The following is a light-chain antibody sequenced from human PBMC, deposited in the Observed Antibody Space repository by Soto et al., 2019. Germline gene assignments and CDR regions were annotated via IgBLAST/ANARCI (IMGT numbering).Light chain of an antibody. V-gene: IGLV2-8*01. CDR2: EVT. Sequence: QSALTQPPSASGSPGQSVTIYCTGTSSDIGGYSYVSWYQQHPDKAPKLMIYEVTKRPSGVPDRFSGSKSSNTASLTVSGLQAEDEAYYYCTSYAGSNSYVFGSGTKLTVL. J-gene: IGLJ1*01. CDR3: TSYAGSNSYV. CDR1: SSDIGGYSY.